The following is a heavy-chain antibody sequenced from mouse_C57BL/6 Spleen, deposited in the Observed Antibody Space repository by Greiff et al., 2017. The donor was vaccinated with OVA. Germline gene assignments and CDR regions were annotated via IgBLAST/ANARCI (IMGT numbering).Heavy chain of an antibody. Sequence: QVELQQSGAELARPGASVKLSCKASGYTFTSYGISWVKQRNGQGLEWIGEIYPRSGNNSYNEKFKGKATLTADKSSSTAYMELRSRTSEDSAVYCCARSDGYPVAYWGQGTLVTVSA. V-gene: IGHV1-81*01. CDR2: IYPRSGNN. CDR3: ARSDGYPVAY. CDR1: GYTFTSYG. D-gene: IGHD2-3*01. J-gene: IGHJ3*01.